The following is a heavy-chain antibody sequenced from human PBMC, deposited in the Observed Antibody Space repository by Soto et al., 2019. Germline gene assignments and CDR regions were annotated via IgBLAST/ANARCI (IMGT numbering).Heavy chain of an antibody. CDR3: AKSQLYDSSGNRDY. CDR1: GFTFNSYA. CDR2: ISGSGGST. V-gene: IGHV3-23*01. D-gene: IGHD3-22*01. J-gene: IGHJ4*02. Sequence: GGSLRLSCAASGFTFNSYAMSWVRQAPGKGLEWVSAISGSGGSTFYADSVKGRFTISRDNSKNTLYLQMNSLRAEDTAVYYYAKSQLYDSSGNRDYWGQGTLVTVSS.